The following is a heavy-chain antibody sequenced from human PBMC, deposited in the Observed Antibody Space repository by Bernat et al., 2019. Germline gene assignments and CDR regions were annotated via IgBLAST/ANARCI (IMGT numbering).Heavy chain of an antibody. V-gene: IGHV4-31*03. CDR2: IYYSGST. J-gene: IGHJ6*02. CDR3: ARSKMRSRGVIISYYYYGMDV. D-gene: IGHD3-10*01. CDR1: GGSISSGGYY. Sequence: QVQLQESGPGLVKPSQTLSLTCTVSGGSISSGGYYWSWIRQHPGKGLEWIGYIYYSGSTYYNPSLKSRVTISVDTSKNQFSLKLSSVTAADTAVYYCARSKMRSRGVIISYYYYGMDVWGQGTTVTVSS.